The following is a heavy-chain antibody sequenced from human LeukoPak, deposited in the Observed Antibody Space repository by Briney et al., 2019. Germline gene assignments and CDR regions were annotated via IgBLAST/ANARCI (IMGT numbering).Heavy chain of an antibody. Sequence: PSETLSLTCAVYGGSFSGYYWSWIRQPPGKGLEWIGEINHSGSTNYNPSLKSRVTISRDTPKNQFSLKLSPVTAADTAVYYCARHFGTWGQGTLVTVSS. CDR2: INHSGST. J-gene: IGHJ4*02. CDR3: ARHFGT. CDR1: GGSFSGYY. D-gene: IGHD3/OR15-3a*01. V-gene: IGHV4-34*01.